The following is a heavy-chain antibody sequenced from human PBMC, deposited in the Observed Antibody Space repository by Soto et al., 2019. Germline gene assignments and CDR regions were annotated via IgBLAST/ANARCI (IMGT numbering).Heavy chain of an antibody. CDR3: AREQRYYSGSGSRMDV. CDR2: INHSGST. D-gene: IGHD3-10*01. CDR1: GGSFSGYY. J-gene: IGHJ6*02. Sequence: PSEPLSLTCAVYGGSFSGYYWSWIRQPPGKGLGWMGEINHSGSTNYNPSFKSRVTISVDTSKNQFSLKLSAVTAADTAVYYCAREQRYYSGSGSRMDVWGQGTTVTVSS. V-gene: IGHV4-34*01.